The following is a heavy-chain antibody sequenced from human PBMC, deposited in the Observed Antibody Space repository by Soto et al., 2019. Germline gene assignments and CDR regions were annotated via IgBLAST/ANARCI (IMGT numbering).Heavy chain of an antibody. CDR1: GDSVSSTSTA. CDR2: TYYRSNWYT. V-gene: IGHV6-1*01. Sequence: SQTLSLTCAITGDSVSSTSTAWSWIRQSPSRGLEWLGRTYYRSNWYTDYAVSVKSRITISPDTSKNQFSLQLNSVTPEDTAVYYCARGSYYSGWVWGQGTLVTVSS. CDR3: ARGSYYSGWV. D-gene: IGHD6-19*01. J-gene: IGHJ4*02.